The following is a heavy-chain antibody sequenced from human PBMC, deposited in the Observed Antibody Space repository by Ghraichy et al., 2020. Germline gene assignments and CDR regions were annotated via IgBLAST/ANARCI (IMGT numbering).Heavy chain of an antibody. V-gene: IGHV4-39*07. CDR1: GASINSKNYH. CDR3: ARIGDVSYFCSGSYIQ. CDR2: RSYNGRA. J-gene: IGHJ1*01. Sequence: SETLSLTCIVSGASINSKNYHWGWIRQTPGRGLEWIEGRSYNGRAYYNPSLKSRVTLSFDTSNNHFSLKLSSVTAADTALYYCARIGDVSYFCSGSYIQWGQVTLVTVSS. D-gene: IGHD3-10*02.